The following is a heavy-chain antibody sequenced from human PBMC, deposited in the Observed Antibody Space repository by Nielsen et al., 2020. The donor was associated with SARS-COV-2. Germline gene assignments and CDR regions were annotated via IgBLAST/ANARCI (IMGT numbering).Heavy chain of an antibody. J-gene: IGHJ6*02. V-gene: IGHV4-30-2*01. CDR3: ARGANYDFWSGYYYYGMDV. Sequence: WLRQPPGKGLEWIGYIYHSGSTYYNPSLKSRVTISVDRSKNQFSLKLSSVTAADTAVYYCARGANYDFWSGYYYYGMDVWGQGTTVTVSS. D-gene: IGHD3-3*01. CDR2: IYHSGST.